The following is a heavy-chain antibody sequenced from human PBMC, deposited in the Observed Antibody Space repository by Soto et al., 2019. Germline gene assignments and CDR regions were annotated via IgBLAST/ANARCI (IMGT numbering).Heavy chain of an antibody. CDR1: GFTFSNYW. Sequence: EVQLVESGGGLVQPGGSLRLSCAASGFTFSNYWMYWVRQAPGKGLVWVSRINSDGSVSSYADSVKGRLTISRDNVKNTLYLQMDGLRAEDTAVYYCARGDCVGGTCYSLAGSFSYYMDVWGKGTTVTVFS. CDR2: INSDGSVS. D-gene: IGHD2-15*01. V-gene: IGHV3-74*01. CDR3: ARGDCVGGTCYSLAGSFSYYMDV. J-gene: IGHJ6*03.